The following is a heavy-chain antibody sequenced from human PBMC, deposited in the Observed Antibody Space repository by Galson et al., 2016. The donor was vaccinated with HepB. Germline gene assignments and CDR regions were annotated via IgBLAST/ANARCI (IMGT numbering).Heavy chain of an antibody. Sequence: TLSLTCAVSGGSISSGGYSWSWIRQPPGKGLEWIGYIYHTGSTYYNPSLKSRVTISVDRSKNQFSLKLSSVTAADTAVYYCARGKGRGGFDYWGQGTLVTGSS. CDR1: GGSISSGGYS. CDR2: IYHTGST. CDR3: ARGKGRGGFDY. D-gene: IGHD3-10*01. V-gene: IGHV4-30-2*01. J-gene: IGHJ4*02.